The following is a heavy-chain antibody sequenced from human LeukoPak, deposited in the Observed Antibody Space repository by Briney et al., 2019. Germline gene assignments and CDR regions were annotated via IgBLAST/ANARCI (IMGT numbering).Heavy chain of an antibody. V-gene: IGHV4-30-4*08. J-gene: IGHJ5*02. CDR1: GGSISSGDYY. Sequence: PSETLSLTCTVSGGSISSGDYYWSWIRRPPGKGLEWIGYIYYSGSTYYNPSLKSRLTISVDTSKNQFSLKVSSVTAADTAVYYCARGRLFLSPIWFDPWGQGTLVTVSS. D-gene: IGHD3-10*02. CDR2: IYYSGST. CDR3: ARGRLFLSPIWFDP.